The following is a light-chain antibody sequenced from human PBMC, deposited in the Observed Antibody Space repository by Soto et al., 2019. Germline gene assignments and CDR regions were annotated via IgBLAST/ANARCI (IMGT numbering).Light chain of an antibody. CDR2: GAS. J-gene: IGKJ4*01. Sequence: EIVLTQSPGTLSLSPGERATLSCRASQSVSSSYLAWYQQKPGQAPRLLIYGASSRATGIPDRFSGSGSGTDFTLTISRLEPEDFAVYYCQQYNSWPLTFGGGTK. CDR3: QQYNSWPLT. CDR1: QSVSSSY. V-gene: IGKV3-20*01.